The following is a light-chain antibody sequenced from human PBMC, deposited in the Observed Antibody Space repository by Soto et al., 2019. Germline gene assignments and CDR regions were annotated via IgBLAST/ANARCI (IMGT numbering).Light chain of an antibody. CDR2: GAS. V-gene: IGKV3-15*01. CDR3: QQYNNWPSFT. CDR1: QSVRSN. Sequence: IVMTQSPATLSVSPGERATLSCRASQSVRSNLAWYQHKPGQAPRLLIYGASTRATGIPVRFSGSGSGTDFTLTISSLQSEDLAVYSCQQYNNWPSFTFGPGTKVDIK. J-gene: IGKJ3*01.